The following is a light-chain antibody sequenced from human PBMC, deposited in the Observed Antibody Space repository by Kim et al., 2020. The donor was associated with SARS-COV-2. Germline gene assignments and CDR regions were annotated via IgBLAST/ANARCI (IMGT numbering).Light chain of an antibody. Sequence: DIVMTQSPDSLAVSLGERATINCKSSQSLLYNSNNKNYFAWYQQNPGQPPKLLIYWASTRESGVPDRFSGSGSAKDFTLTISSLQAEDVAVYYCQQYYSIPWTFGQGTKVDIK. J-gene: IGKJ1*01. V-gene: IGKV4-1*01. CDR2: WAS. CDR3: QQYYSIPWT. CDR1: QSLLYNSNNKNY.